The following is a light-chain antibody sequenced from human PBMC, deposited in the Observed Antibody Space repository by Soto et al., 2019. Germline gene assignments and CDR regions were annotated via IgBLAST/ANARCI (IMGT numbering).Light chain of an antibody. CDR3: QYYSSSPT. J-gene: IGKJ4*01. V-gene: IGKV3-20*01. Sequence: EIVLTQSPGTVSLSPGDRATLSCRASQSISSGHLAWYQKKPGQAPRLVIFGATGRPTGIPDRFSGTESGTDFTLTISRLEPEDFAVDYCQYYSSSPTFGGGTRVE. CDR1: QSISSGH. CDR2: GAT.